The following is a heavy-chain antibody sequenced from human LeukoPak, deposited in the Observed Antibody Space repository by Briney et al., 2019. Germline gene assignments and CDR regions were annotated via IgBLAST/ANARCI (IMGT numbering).Heavy chain of an antibody. Sequence: SETLSLTCTVSGGSISSGDYYWSWIRQPPGKGLEWIGYIYYSGSTYYNPSLKSRVTISVDTSKNQFSLKLSSVTAADTAVYYCARRGGTTVTTVDYWGQGTLVTVSS. CDR2: IYYSGST. J-gene: IGHJ4*02. CDR1: GGSISSGDYY. D-gene: IGHD4-17*01. V-gene: IGHV4-30-4*01. CDR3: ARRGGTTVTTVDY.